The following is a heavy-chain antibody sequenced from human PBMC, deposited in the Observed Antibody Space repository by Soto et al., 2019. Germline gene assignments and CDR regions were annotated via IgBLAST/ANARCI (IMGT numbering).Heavy chain of an antibody. CDR2: ISYRGTT. CDR3: ARMSATGTRWFDP. J-gene: IGHJ5*02. CDR1: GGSITSGAYD. V-gene: IGHV4-31*03. Sequence: QVQLRESGPGLVKPSHTLSLSCSVSGGSITSGAYDWSWIRQHPGKGLEWIGSISYRGTTYSNPSIERRLPISVETSKAHCSLNLPSVTAADTAVYYCARMSATGTRWFDPWGQGTLVTVSS. D-gene: IGHD1-26*01.